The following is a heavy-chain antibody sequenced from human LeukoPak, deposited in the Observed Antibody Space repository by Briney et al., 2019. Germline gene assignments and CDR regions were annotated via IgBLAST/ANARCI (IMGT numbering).Heavy chain of an antibody. CDR3: AREFYSWNSPYLQH. Sequence: ASVKVSCKASGYTFTGYYMHWVRQAPGQGLEWMGWINPNSGGTNYAQKFQGRVTMTRDTSISTAYMELSRLRSDDTAVYYCAREFYSWNSPYLQHWGQGTLVTVSS. D-gene: IGHD1-7*01. J-gene: IGHJ1*01. V-gene: IGHV1-2*02. CDR1: GYTFTGYY. CDR2: INPNSGGT.